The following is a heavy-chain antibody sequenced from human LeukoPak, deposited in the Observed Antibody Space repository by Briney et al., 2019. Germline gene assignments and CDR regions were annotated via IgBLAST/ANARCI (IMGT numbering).Heavy chain of an antibody. J-gene: IGHJ3*02. Sequence: TSETLSLTCTVSGGSISSYYWSWIRQPPGKGLEWIGYIYYSGSTNYNPSLKSRVTISVDTSKNQFSLKLSSVTAADTAVYYCARRGYSSSWYLGDDAFDIWGQGTMVTVSS. CDR3: ARRGYSSSWYLGDDAFDI. D-gene: IGHD6-13*01. CDR2: IYYSGST. CDR1: GGSISSYY. V-gene: IGHV4-59*08.